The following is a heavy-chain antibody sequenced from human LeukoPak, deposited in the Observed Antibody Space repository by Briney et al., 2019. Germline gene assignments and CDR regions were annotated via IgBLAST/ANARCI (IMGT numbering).Heavy chain of an antibody. Sequence: ASVKVSCKASGYTFTSYGISWVRQAPGQGLEWMGWISAYNGNTNYAQKLQGRVTMATDTSTSTAYMELRSLRSDDTAVYYCARLYGGYVGNWFDPWGQGTLVTVSS. D-gene: IGHD5-12*01. CDR3: ARLYGGYVGNWFDP. J-gene: IGHJ5*02. CDR2: ISAYNGNT. CDR1: GYTFTSYG. V-gene: IGHV1-18*01.